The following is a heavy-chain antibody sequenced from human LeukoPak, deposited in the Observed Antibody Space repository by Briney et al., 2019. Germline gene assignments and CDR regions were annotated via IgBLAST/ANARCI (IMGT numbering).Heavy chain of an antibody. J-gene: IGHJ4*02. V-gene: IGHV3-30*18. CDR1: GFTFSSYG. CDR2: ISYDGSKK. Sequence: SGGSLRLSCLASGFTFSSYGMHWVRQAPGKGLEWVAVISYDGSKKYYGDSVKGRLTISRENSKNTLYLQMNSLRAEDTAVYYCAKQAYGSGEYYFDYWGQGTLVTVSS. D-gene: IGHD3-10*01. CDR3: AKQAYGSGEYYFDY.